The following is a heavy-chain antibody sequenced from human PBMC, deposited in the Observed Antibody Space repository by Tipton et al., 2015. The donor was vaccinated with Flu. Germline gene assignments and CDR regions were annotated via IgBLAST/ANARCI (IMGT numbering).Heavy chain of an antibody. Sequence: TLSLTCTVSSGSIRSTNYFCAWIRQPPGKRLELIGSIYPSGATYYTPSLKSRVTLSVNTTKSQFSLMLRSVTAADTAIYYCARLSYYDVDLKNFYFDHWGQGVLVTVSS. CDR1: SGSIRSTNYF. D-gene: IGHD3-10*02. J-gene: IGHJ4*02. CDR2: IYPSGAT. CDR3: ARLSYYDVDLKNFYFDH. V-gene: IGHV4-39*01.